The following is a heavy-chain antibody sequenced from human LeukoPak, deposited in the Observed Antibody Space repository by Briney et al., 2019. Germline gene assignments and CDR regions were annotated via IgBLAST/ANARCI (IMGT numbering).Heavy chain of an antibody. CDR1: GFTFSSYS. J-gene: IGHJ4*02. CDR2: ISSSSSTI. D-gene: IGHD2-2*01. V-gene: IGHV3-48*01. Sequence: PGGSLRLSCAASGFTFSSYSMNWVRQAPGKGLEWVSYISSSSSTIYYADSVKGRFTISRDNAKNSLYLQMNSLRAEDTAVYYCAKEYLGYCSSTSCLFDYWGQGTLVTVSS. CDR3: AKEYLGYCSSTSCLFDY.